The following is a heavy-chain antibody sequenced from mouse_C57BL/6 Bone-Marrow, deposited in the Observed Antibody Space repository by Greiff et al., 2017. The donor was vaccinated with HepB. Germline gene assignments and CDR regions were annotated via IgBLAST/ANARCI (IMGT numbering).Heavy chain of an antibody. J-gene: IGHJ3*01. V-gene: IGHV1-15*01. CDR3: TRYTTTVPSFAY. CDR2: IDPETGGT. CDR1: GYTFTDYE. D-gene: IGHD1-1*01. Sequence: QVHVKQSGAELVRPGASVTLSCKASGYTFTDYEMHWVKQTPVHGLEWIGAIDPETGGTAYYQKFKGKAILTADKSSSTAYMELRSLTSEDSAVYYCTRYTTTVPSFAYWGQGTLVTVSA.